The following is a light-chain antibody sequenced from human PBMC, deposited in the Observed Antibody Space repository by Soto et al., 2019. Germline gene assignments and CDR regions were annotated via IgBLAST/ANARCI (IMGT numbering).Light chain of an antibody. CDR2: DNV. Sequence: SYELTQPPSVSVAPGQTARLTCGGSNIGSKSVHWYQQKPGQAPMLVVYDNVDRPSGIPERFSGSNSGNTATLTISRVEDGDEADYYCQVWDSDTDHVVFGGGTKLTVL. CDR1: NIGSKS. CDR3: QVWDSDTDHVV. V-gene: IGLV3-21*02. J-gene: IGLJ2*01.